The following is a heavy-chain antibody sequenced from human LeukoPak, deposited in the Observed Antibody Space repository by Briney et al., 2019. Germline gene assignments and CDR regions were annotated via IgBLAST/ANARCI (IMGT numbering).Heavy chain of an antibody. V-gene: IGHV1-18*01. CDR3: ARDELILTYFDY. CDR1: GYTFTSSG. CDR2: ISAYNGNT. D-gene: IGHD3-10*01. Sequence: GASVKVSCKASGYTFTSSGISWVRQAPGQGVEWMGWISAYNGNTNYAQKLQGRVTMTTDTSTSTAYMELRSLRSDDTAVYYCARDELILTYFDYWGQGTLVTVSS. J-gene: IGHJ4*02.